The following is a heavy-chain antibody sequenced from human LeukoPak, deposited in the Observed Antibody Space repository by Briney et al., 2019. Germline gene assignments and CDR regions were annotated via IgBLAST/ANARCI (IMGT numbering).Heavy chain of an antibody. Sequence: PSETLSLTCTVSGGFISSGGHYWSWIRQHPGKGLEWIGRIEASGSTKYNPSLRSRVSMSVDTSKKQFSLSLSSVTAADTAVYYCARGHSGSYYAYWGQGTLVTVSS. D-gene: IGHD1-26*01. J-gene: IGHJ4*02. CDR2: IEASGST. CDR3: ARGHSGSYYAY. V-gene: IGHV4-61*08. CDR1: GGFISSGGHY.